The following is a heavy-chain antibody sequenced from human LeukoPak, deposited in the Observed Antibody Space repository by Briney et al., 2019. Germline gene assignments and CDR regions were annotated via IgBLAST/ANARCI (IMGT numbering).Heavy chain of an antibody. V-gene: IGHV3-30*02. CDR2: IRYGGGSQ. Sequence: GGSLRLSCAASGFTFSRYWMNWVRQAPGKGLEWVAFIRYGGGSQYYADSVKGRFTISRDNSKNRLYLQMNSLRDEDTAIYFCAKDYYGSGSHLDYWGQGTLVTVSS. D-gene: IGHD3-10*01. J-gene: IGHJ4*02. CDR3: AKDYYGSGSHLDY. CDR1: GFTFSRYW.